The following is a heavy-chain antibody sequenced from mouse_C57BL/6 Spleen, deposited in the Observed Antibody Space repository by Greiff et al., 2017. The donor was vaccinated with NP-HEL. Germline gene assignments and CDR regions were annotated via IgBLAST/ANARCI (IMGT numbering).Heavy chain of an antibody. V-gene: IGHV1-54*01. CDR3: AREGNYGFDY. CDR1: GYAFTNYL. CDR2: INPGSGGT. J-gene: IGHJ2*01. Sequence: QVQLQQSGAELVRPGTSVKVSCKASGYAFTNYLIEWVKQRPGPGLEWIGVINPGSGGTNYNEKFKGKATLTAEKSSSTAYMQLSSLTSEDSAVYFCAREGNYGFDYWGQGTTLTVSS. D-gene: IGHD2-1*01.